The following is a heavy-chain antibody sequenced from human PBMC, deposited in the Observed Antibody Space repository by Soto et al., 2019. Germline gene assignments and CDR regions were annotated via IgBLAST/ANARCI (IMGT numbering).Heavy chain of an antibody. CDR3: AKGGNYYVSGTYPVPPFFDY. CDR2: VSGSGDTT. Sequence: EVLLLGSGGGLVQPGGSLRLSCVASGFTFSSHAMSWVRQAPGKGLEWVSSVSGSGDTTYYADSVKGRFTISRDNAKNMLYVQMNSLRAEDTAVYYCAKGGNYYVSGTYPVPPFFDYWGQGTLVTVSS. J-gene: IGHJ4*02. V-gene: IGHV3-23*01. CDR1: GFTFSSHA. D-gene: IGHD3-10*01.